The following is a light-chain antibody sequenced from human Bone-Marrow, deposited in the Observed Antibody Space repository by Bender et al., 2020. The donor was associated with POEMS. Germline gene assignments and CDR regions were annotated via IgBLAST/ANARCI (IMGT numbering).Light chain of an antibody. CDR1: SRDVGDYNY. Sequence: QSALTQPASVSGSPGQSITISCTGTSRDVGDYNYFSWYQQHPGKAPRVMIFAVTNRPSGFSNRFSGSKSGSTASLTMPGLQAQEEVSSYCCSYAGSSTLVFGGGHKLPVL. CDR2: AVT. V-gene: IGLV2-14*03. CDR3: CSYAGSSTLV. J-gene: IGLJ2*01.